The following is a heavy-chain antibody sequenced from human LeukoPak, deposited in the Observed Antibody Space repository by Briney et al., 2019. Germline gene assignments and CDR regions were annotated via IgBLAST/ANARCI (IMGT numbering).Heavy chain of an antibody. CDR3: AIGQYDSSGYPYFDY. Sequence: SETLSLTCNVSGGSISSYYWSWIRQPPGKGLERIGYIYYSGSTNYNPSLKSRVTISVDTSKNQFSLKLSSVTAADTAVYYCAIGQYDSSGYPYFDYWGQGTLVTVSS. CDR2: IYYSGST. J-gene: IGHJ4*02. CDR1: GGSISSYY. V-gene: IGHV4-59*01. D-gene: IGHD3-22*01.